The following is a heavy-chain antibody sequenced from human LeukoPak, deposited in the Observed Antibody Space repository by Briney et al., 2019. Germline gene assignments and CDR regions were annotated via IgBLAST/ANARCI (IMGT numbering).Heavy chain of an antibody. V-gene: IGHV4-59*01. CDR3: ARGHNIVGP. Sequence: PSETLSLTCTVSGGSMNNYFWTWIRQPPGKELEWIGYMHYSGSINYNPSLKSRVTISVDTSKNQFSLKVISVTAADTAVYFCARGHNIVGPWGQGTLVTVSS. J-gene: IGHJ5*02. CDR1: GGSMNNYF. D-gene: IGHD1-14*01. CDR2: MHYSGSI.